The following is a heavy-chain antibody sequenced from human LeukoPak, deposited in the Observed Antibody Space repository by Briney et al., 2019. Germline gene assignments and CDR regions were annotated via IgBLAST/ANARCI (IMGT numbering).Heavy chain of an antibody. CDR1: GYTFTSYG. V-gene: IGHV1-18*01. CDR2: ISAYNGNT. Sequence: ASVKVSCKASGYTFTSYGISWVRPAPEQGLEWMGWISAYNGNTNYAQKLQGRVTMTTDTSTSTAYMEQRSLRSDDTPVYYCARDGNSGYDSGYYYYMDVWGKGTTVTVSS. CDR3: ARDGNSGYDSGYYYYMDV. J-gene: IGHJ6*03. D-gene: IGHD5-12*01.